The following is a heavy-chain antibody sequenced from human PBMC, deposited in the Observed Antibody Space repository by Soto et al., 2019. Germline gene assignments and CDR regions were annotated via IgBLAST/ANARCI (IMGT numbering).Heavy chain of an antibody. CDR1: GFTFSSYS. CDR2: ISSSSSYI. Sequence: TGGSLRLSCAASGFTFSSYSMNWVRQAPGKGLEWVSSISSSSSYIYYADSVKGRFTISRDNAKNSLYLQMNSLRAEDTAVYYCARDSPDLGYCSSTSCPFDPWGQGTLVTVSS. V-gene: IGHV3-21*01. CDR3: ARDSPDLGYCSSTSCPFDP. D-gene: IGHD2-2*01. J-gene: IGHJ5*02.